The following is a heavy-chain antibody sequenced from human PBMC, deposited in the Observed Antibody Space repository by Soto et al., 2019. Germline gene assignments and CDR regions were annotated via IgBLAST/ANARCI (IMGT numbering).Heavy chain of an antibody. Sequence: GESLKISCKSCGYSFTTYWIACVLQMPGKGLEWMGSIHPGESDTRYSPSFQGQVTISADRSITTAYLQWSSLKASDTAMYYCARHEATYYNFYGMDVWGQGTTVTVSS. CDR3: ARHEATYYNFYGMDV. V-gene: IGHV5-51*01. J-gene: IGHJ6*02. CDR1: GYSFTTYW. CDR2: IHPGESDT.